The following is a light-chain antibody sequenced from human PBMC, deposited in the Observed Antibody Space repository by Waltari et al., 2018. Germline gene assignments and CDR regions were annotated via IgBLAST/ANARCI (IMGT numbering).Light chain of an antibody. CDR2: DAS. V-gene: IGKV3-20*01. CDR1: ESVGRG. Sequence: SPGPLALSPGERSPLACMGSESVGRGLAWYQQEPGHAPRLLIYDASGRTTGIPDKFRGSRSGTDLSLTISRVEPEDFAVYYCQMYVRLPVTFGQGTKVE. CDR3: QMYVRLPVT. J-gene: IGKJ1*01.